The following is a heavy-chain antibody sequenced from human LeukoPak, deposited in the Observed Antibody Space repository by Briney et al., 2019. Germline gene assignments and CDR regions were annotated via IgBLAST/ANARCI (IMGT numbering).Heavy chain of an antibody. CDR2: IHPGDSDT. Sequence: GESLKISCKASGYSFTSYSIGWVRQMPGKGLEWMGIIHPGDSDTRYSPSFQGQVTISADKSISTAYLQWSSLKASDTAMYYCARDTAMVEGAFDIWGQGTMVTVSS. CDR1: GYSFTSYS. V-gene: IGHV5-51*01. J-gene: IGHJ3*02. D-gene: IGHD5-18*01. CDR3: ARDTAMVEGAFDI.